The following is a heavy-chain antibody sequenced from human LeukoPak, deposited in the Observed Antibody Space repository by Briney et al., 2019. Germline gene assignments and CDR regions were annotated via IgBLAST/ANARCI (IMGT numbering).Heavy chain of an antibody. Sequence: PGGSLRLSCAASGFTLSSYAMSWVRQAPGKGLEWVSLISGNAGSTYYADSVKGRFTISRDITKNTLYLQMNSLRAEDTAVYYCAKDGLQFSEWLPPLGHWGQGTLVTVSS. D-gene: IGHD3-3*01. CDR1: GFTLSSYA. CDR3: AKDGLQFSEWLPPLGH. J-gene: IGHJ4*02. CDR2: ISGNAGST. V-gene: IGHV3-23*01.